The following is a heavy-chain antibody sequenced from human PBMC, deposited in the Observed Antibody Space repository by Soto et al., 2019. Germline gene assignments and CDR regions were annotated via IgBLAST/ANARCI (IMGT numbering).Heavy chain of an antibody. CDR2: IYYSGST. J-gene: IGHJ3*02. CDR3: ARGNVLTWFGGDGDFGDAFNI. Sequence: QVQLQESGPGLVKPSQTLSLTCTVSGGSISSGGCYWSWIRQHPGKGLEWIGYIYYSGSTYSNPSHKRRVTIAVDTSKEQFSLKLSSATAADRAVYYCARGNVLTWFGGDGDFGDAFNIWGQGTMVAVSS. CDR1: GGSISSGGCY. V-gene: IGHV4-31*03. D-gene: IGHD2-21*01.